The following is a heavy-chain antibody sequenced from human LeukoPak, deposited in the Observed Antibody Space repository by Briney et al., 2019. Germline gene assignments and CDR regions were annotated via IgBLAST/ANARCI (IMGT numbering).Heavy chain of an antibody. CDR1: GGSFSGYY. CDR2: INHSGST. V-gene: IGHV4-34*01. Sequence: KPSETLSLTCAVYGGSFSGYYWSWIGQPPGKGLEWIGEINHSGSTNYNPSLKSRVTISVDTSKNQFSLKLSSVTAADTAVYYCARTHCSSTSCYSWFDPWGQGTLVTVSS. CDR3: ARTHCSSTSCYSWFDP. J-gene: IGHJ5*02. D-gene: IGHD2-2*01.